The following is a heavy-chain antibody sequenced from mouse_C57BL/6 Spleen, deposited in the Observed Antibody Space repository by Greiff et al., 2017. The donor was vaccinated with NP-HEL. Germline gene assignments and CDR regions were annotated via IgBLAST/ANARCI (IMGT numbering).Heavy chain of an antibody. CDR3: TGDYYDEYFDV. D-gene: IGHD1-1*01. CDR2: IDPETGGT. J-gene: IGHJ1*03. V-gene: IGHV1-15*01. Sequence: QVQLKESGAELVRPGASVTLSCKASGYTFTDYEMHWVKQTPVHGLEWIGAIDPETGGTAYNQKFKGKAILTADKSSSTAYMELRSLTSEDSAVYYCTGDYYDEYFDVWGTGTTVTVSS. CDR1: GYTFTDYE.